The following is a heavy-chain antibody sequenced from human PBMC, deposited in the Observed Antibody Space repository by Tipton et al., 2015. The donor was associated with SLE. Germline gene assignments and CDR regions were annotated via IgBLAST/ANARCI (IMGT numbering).Heavy chain of an antibody. Sequence: TLSLTCTVSGVSISSYYWSWIRQPPGKGLEWIGSIYTSGSTNYNPSLKSRVTISVDTSKNQFSLKLSSVTAADTAVYYCARRITMVRGANDAFDIWGQGTMVTVSS. CDR3: ARRITMVRGANDAFDI. CDR2: IYTSGST. V-gene: IGHV4-4*08. D-gene: IGHD3-10*01. CDR1: GVSISSYY. J-gene: IGHJ3*02.